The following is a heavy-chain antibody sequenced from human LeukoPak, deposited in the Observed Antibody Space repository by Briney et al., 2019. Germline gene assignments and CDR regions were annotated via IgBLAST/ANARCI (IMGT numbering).Heavy chain of an antibody. CDR2: INHSGST. CDR1: GGSISSSSYY. CDR3: ARSPAHYDILTGYYRSYFDY. D-gene: IGHD3-9*01. V-gene: IGHV4-39*07. Sequence: PSETLSLTCTVSGGSISSSSYYWGWIRQPPGKGLEWIGEINHSGSTNYNPSLKSRVTISVDTSKNQFSLKLSSVTAADTAVYYCARSPAHYDILTGYYRSYFDYWGQGTLVTVSS. J-gene: IGHJ4*02.